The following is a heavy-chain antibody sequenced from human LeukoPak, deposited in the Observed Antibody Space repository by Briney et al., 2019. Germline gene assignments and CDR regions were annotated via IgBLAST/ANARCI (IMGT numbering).Heavy chain of an antibody. CDR1: GGSISSYY. CDR3: ARVRAVAGMGENWFEP. D-gene: IGHD6-19*01. CDR2: IYTSGST. J-gene: IGHJ5*02. V-gene: IGHV4-4*07. Sequence: SETLSLTCTVSGGSISSYYWSWIRKPAGKGLDWIGRIYTSGSTNYNPSLKSRVTMSVDTSKNQFSLKLSSVTAADTAVYYCARVRAVAGMGENWFEPWGQGTLVTVSS.